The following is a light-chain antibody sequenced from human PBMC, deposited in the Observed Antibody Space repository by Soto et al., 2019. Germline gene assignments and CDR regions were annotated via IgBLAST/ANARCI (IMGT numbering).Light chain of an antibody. V-gene: IGKV1-9*01. CDR3: QQLNSYLSLT. Sequence: IQLTQSPSSLSASVADRVTITCRASQGISSYLAWYQQKPGKAPKLLIYGASTLQNGVPSRFSGSGSGTDFTLTISSLQPEDFATYYCQQLNSYLSLTFGGGTKVEIK. J-gene: IGKJ4*01. CDR2: GAS. CDR1: QGISSY.